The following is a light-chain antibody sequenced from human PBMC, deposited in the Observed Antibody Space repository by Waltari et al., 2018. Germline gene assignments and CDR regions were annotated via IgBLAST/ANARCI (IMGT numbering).Light chain of an antibody. CDR3: QHYGSYPYT. Sequence: DIEMTQSPSTLSASVGDRVTITCRASQSVSRSLAWYQQKPGKAPKVLIYKASNRETGVPSRFSGSRSGTEFTLTISSLEPEDFATYYCQHYGSYPYTFGQGTKLEIK. CDR2: KAS. V-gene: IGKV1-5*03. J-gene: IGKJ2*01. CDR1: QSVSRS.